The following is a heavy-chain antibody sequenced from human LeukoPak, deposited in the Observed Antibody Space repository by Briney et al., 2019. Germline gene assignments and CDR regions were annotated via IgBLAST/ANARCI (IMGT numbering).Heavy chain of an antibody. V-gene: IGHV4-59*01. D-gene: IGHD4-17*01. CDR1: DGSITNYD. CDR3: ATGYGDFRVEGRYFYS. J-gene: IGHJ4*02. Sequence: SETLSLTCTVSDGSITNYDWSWVRQPPGKGLEFIGHVHYSGTTNYNPSLRSRVTISIDTSKKHFFLRLKSVTAADTAVYYCATGYGDFRVEGRYFYSWGQGTLVTVSS. CDR2: VHYSGTT.